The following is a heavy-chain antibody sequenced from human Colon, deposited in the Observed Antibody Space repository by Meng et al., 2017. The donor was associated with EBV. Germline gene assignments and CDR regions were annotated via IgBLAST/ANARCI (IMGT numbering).Heavy chain of an antibody. V-gene: IGHV4-34*01. CDR1: GGSFSGYL. J-gene: IGHJ4*02. CDR2: INHRGST. Sequence: QVQLQQWGAGLLKPSXXLSLTCAVYGGSFSGYLWTWIRHPPGQGLEWIGEINHRGSTNYNPSLKSRVTISVDTSKNQFSLKLNSVTAADTAVYYCASSDYYRSDDWGQGPLVTVSS. CDR3: ASSDYYRSDD. D-gene: IGHD3-22*01.